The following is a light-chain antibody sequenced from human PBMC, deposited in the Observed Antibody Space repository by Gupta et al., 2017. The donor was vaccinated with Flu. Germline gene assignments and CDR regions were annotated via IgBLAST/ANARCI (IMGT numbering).Light chain of an antibody. J-gene: IGKJ2*01. CDR3: HQNNSSVLLT. V-gene: IGKV1-39*01. CDR2: DAS. Sequence: DLQMTQSPSSLSSSVDDRVIITCRANQVITGYLKWYQQKSGTAHNLLIYDASTLQSGVPSRCSGSGARKVFTTTITRQQQEDSATYFHQNNSSVLLTFGQGTKVEIK. CDR1: QVITGY.